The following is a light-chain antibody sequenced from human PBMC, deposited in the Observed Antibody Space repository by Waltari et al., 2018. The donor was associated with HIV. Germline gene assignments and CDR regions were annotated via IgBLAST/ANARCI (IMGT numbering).Light chain of an antibody. CDR3: AAWDDSLSGWV. V-gene: IGLV1-47*01. Sequence: QSVLTQPPSASGTPGQRVTISCSGSSSNIGSNYVYWYQQLPVAAPKLLIYGNNRRPSVVPDRFSGSKSGTSASLAISGLRSEDEADYYCAAWDDSLSGWVFGGGTKLTVL. CDR1: SSNIGSNY. J-gene: IGLJ3*02. CDR2: GNN.